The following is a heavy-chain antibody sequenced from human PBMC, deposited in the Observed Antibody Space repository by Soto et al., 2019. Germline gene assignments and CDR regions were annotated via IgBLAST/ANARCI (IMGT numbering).Heavy chain of an antibody. CDR3: ARGLMLWFGELSRRGGYYYYVDV. V-gene: IGHV4-34*01. J-gene: IGHJ6*03. CDR2: INDSGNI. CDR1: GGSFSGYQ. Sequence: QVKLQQWGAGLLNPSETLSLTCAVYGGSFSGYQWSWIRQTPGKGLEWIGEINDSGNINYNPSLKSRGNILMDTAKKHVSMKMSTVPAAQTVVHAGARGLMLWFGELSRRGGYYYYVDVWGKGTTVTVSS. D-gene: IGHD3-10*01.